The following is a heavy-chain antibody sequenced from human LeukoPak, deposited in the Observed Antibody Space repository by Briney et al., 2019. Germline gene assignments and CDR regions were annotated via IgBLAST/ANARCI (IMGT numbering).Heavy chain of an antibody. V-gene: IGHV1-69*02. CDR3: AIDFDTSGNFDS. Sequence: GASVKVSCKASGYTIASHYMHWVRQAPGQGLEWMGRIIPILGIANNAQRVQARVTITADKSTNTAYMELSSLKSEDTAIYYCAIDFDTSGNFDSWGQGTQVTVSS. D-gene: IGHD3-22*01. CDR1: GYTIASHY. CDR2: IIPILGIA. J-gene: IGHJ4*02.